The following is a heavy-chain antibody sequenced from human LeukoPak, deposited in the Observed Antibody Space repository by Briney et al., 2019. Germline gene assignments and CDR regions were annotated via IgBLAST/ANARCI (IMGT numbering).Heavy chain of an antibody. J-gene: IGHJ4*02. Sequence: GGSLRLSCAASGFTFSSYAMHWVRQAPGKGLEWVAVISYDGSNKYYADSVKGRFTISRDNSKNTLYLQMNSLRAEDTAVYYCARDDRGLRYWGQGTLVTVSS. V-gene: IGHV3-30-3*01. CDR1: GFTFSSYA. D-gene: IGHD3-10*01. CDR3: ARDDRGLRY. CDR2: ISYDGSNK.